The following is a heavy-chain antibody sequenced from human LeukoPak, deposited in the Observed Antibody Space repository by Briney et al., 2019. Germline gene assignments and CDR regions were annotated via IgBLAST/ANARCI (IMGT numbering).Heavy chain of an antibody. Sequence: GGSLRLSCAASGLTFSSYWMTWVRQAPGKGLEWVANIKQDGSEKYYVDSVKGRFTISRDNAKNSLYLQMNSLRAEDTAVYYCAREVVRLHYGMDVWGQGTTVTVSS. D-gene: IGHD3-22*01. J-gene: IGHJ6*02. CDR3: AREVVRLHYGMDV. CDR1: GLTFSSYW. CDR2: IKQDGSEK. V-gene: IGHV3-7*01.